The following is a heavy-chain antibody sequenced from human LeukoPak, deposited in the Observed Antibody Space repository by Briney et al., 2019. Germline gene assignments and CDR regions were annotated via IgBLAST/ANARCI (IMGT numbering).Heavy chain of an antibody. J-gene: IGHJ4*02. V-gene: IGHV1-18*01. Sequence: ASVKVSCKSSGYTLTSYGINWMRQAPGQGLEWMGWISTQSGNTNYAQKVQGRLTLTTDRSTNTAYMELRSLRSDDTAVYYCARGAYGDKWGQGTMVTVSS. CDR3: ARGAYGDK. CDR1: GYTLTSYG. D-gene: IGHD4-17*01. CDR2: ISTQSGNT.